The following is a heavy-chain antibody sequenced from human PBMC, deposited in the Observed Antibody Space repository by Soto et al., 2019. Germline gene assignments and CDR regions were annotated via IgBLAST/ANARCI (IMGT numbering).Heavy chain of an antibody. Sequence: PSETLSLTCTVSGGSINNYYWSWIRQPPGKALEWIGYIYYTGSTNYNPSLKSRVTVSLDTSKKQFSLKLRSVTAADTAVYYCARGYSKSGGYYWGQGTLVTVSS. CDR3: ARGYSKSGGYY. CDR1: GGSINNYY. J-gene: IGHJ4*02. CDR2: IYYTGST. D-gene: IGHD6-13*01. V-gene: IGHV4-59*01.